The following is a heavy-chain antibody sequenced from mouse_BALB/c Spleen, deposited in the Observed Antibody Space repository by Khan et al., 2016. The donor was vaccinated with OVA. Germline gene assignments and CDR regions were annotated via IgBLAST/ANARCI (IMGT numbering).Heavy chain of an antibody. CDR1: GYRFTDFP. Sequence: QVQLKQSGAELVRPGVSVKISCKGSGYRFTDFPMHWVKQSHAKSLAWIGVISTYYGDASYNQKFKGKATMTVDKSSSTAYMELARLTSEDSAIYYCSRGGGGDRFAYWGQGTLVTVSA. CDR2: ISTYYGDA. J-gene: IGHJ3*01. CDR3: SRGGGGDRFAY. V-gene: IGHV1S137*01.